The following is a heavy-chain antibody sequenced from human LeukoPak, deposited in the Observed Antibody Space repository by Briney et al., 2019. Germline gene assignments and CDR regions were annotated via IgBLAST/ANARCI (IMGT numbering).Heavy chain of an antibody. V-gene: IGHV4-34*01. D-gene: IGHD2-2*01. CDR2: INHSGST. J-gene: IGHJ4*02. CDR3: ARGGSSEPDIVVVPAATKYYFDY. CDR1: GGSFSGYY. Sequence: SETLSLTCAVYGGSFSGYYWSWIRQPPGKGLEWIGEINHSGSTNYNPSLKSRVTISVDTSKNQFSLKLSSVTAADTAVYYCARGGSSEPDIVVVPAATKYYFDYWGQGTLVTVSS.